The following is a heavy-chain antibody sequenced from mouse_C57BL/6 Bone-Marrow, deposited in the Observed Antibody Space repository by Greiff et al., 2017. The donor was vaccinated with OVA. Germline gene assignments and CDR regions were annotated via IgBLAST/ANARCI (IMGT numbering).Heavy chain of an antibody. CDR1: GFTFSDFY. V-gene: IGHV7-1*01. CDR2: SRNKANDYTT. CDR3: ARDNWDWYFDV. J-gene: IGHJ1*03. D-gene: IGHD4-1*01. Sequence: EVQLVESGGGLVQSGRSLRLSCATSGFTFSDFYMEWVRQAPGKGLEWIAASRNKANDYTTEYSASVKGRFIVSRDTSQSILYLQMNGLRAEDTAIYYCARDNWDWYFDVWGTGTTVTVSS.